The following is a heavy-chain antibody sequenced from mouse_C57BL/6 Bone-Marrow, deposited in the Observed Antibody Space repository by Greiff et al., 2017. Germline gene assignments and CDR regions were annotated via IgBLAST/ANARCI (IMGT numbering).Heavy chain of an antibody. Sequence: VQLQQSGAELVRPGASVKLSCTASGFNIKDDYMHWVKQRPEQGLEWIGWIDPENGDTEYASKFQGKATITADTSSNTAYLQLSSLPSEDTAVYYCTTGYGYGFAYWGQGTLVTVSA. J-gene: IGHJ3*01. D-gene: IGHD2-2*01. CDR3: TTGYGYGFAY. CDR1: GFNIKDDY. V-gene: IGHV14-4*01. CDR2: IDPENGDT.